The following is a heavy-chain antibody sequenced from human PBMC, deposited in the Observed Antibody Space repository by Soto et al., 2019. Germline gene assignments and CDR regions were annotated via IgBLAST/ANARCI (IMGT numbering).Heavy chain of an antibody. J-gene: IGHJ5*02. CDR3: ARAVVQGTNWFDP. V-gene: IGHV3-7*01. CDR1: GFTFSSYW. D-gene: IGHD3-10*01. Sequence: GGSLRLSCAASGFTFSSYWMSWVRQAPGKGLEWVANIKQDGSEKYYVDSVKGRFTISRDNAKNSLYLQMNSLRAADTAVYYCARAVVQGTNWFDPWGQGTLVTVSS. CDR2: IKQDGSEK.